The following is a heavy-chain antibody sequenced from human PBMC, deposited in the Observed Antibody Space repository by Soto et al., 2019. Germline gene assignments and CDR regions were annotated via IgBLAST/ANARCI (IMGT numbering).Heavy chain of an antibody. CDR3: ARRGYYYDSSGYPRGNWFDP. J-gene: IGHJ5*02. V-gene: IGHV4-39*07. D-gene: IGHD3-22*01. CDR1: GGSVSSGSYY. Sequence: SETLSLTCTVSGGSVSSGSYYWSWIRQPPGKGLEWIGEINHSGSTNYNPSLKSRVTISVDTSKNQFSLKLSSVTAADTAVYYCARRGYYYDSSGYPRGNWFDPWGQGTLVTVSS. CDR2: INHSGST.